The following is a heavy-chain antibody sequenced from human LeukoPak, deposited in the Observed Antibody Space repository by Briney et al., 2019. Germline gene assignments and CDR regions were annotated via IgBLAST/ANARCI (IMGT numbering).Heavy chain of an antibody. CDR2: ISAYNGNT. Sequence: GSVKVSCKASGYTFTNYGISWVRQAPGQGLEWMGWISAYNGNTNYAQKLQGRVTMTTDTSTSTAYMELRSLTSDDTAVYHCATTSSSIPDYYYGMDVWGQGTTVTVSS. V-gene: IGHV1-18*01. CDR3: ATTSSSIPDYYYGMDV. D-gene: IGHD6-6*01. J-gene: IGHJ6*02. CDR1: GYTFTNYG.